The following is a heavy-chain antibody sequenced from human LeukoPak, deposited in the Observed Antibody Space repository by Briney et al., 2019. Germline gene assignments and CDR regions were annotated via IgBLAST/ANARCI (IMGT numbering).Heavy chain of an antibody. Sequence: KPSETLSLTCTVSGGSISSGDYYWSWIRQPPGKGLEWIGYIYYSGSTYYNPSLKSRVTISVDTSKNQFSLKLSSVTAADTAVYYCARTYGDITPSFDYWGQGTLVTVSS. D-gene: IGHD4-17*01. CDR3: ARTYGDITPSFDY. V-gene: IGHV4-30-4*08. CDR2: IYYSGST. CDR1: GGSISSGDYY. J-gene: IGHJ4*02.